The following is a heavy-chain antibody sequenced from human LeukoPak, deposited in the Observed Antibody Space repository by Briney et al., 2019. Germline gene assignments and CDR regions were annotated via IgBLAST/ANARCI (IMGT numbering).Heavy chain of an antibody. D-gene: IGHD3-10*01. CDR3: ANPHLVPRITMVRGVIITDYMDV. CDR2: ISTYNGNT. Sequence: ASVKVSCKASGYTFTGYGISWVRQAPGQGLEWMGWISTYNGNTNYAQSLQGRVTMTTDTSTSSAYMELRSLRSDDTAVYYCANPHLVPRITMVRGVIITDYMDVWGKGTTVTISS. J-gene: IGHJ6*03. V-gene: IGHV1-18*01. CDR1: GYTFTGYG.